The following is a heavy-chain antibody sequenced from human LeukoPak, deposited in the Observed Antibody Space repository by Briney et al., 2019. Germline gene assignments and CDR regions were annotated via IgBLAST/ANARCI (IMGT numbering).Heavy chain of an antibody. J-gene: IGHJ6*02. CDR1: GGTFSSYT. CDR2: IIPILGTA. CDR3: ARVNGLYYYGMDV. V-gene: IGHV1-69*08. Sequence: GASVKVSCKASGGTFSSYTISWVRQAPGQGLEWMGRIIPILGTANYAQKFQGRVTITADKSTSTAYMELSSLRSEDTAVYYCARVNGLYYYGMDVWGQGTTVTVSS.